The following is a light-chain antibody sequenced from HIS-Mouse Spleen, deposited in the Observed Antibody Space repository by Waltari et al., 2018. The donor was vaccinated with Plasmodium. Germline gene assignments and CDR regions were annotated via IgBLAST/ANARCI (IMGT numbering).Light chain of an antibody. CDR3: QAWDSSTVV. V-gene: IGLV3-1*01. CDR2: QDS. J-gene: IGLJ2*01. CDR1: KLGDKY. Sequence: SYELTQPPSVSVSPGQTASITCSGDKLGDKYACWYQQKPGQSLVLVIYQDSKRPSGIRERFSGSNSGNTATLTRSGTQAMDEADYYCQAWDSSTVVFGGGTKLTVL.